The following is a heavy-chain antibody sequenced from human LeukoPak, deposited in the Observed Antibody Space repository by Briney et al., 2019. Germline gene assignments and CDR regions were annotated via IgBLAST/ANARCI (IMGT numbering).Heavy chain of an antibody. D-gene: IGHD4-17*01. CDR2: IYYSGST. Sequence: SETLSLTCTVSGGSISSGGYYWSWIRQHPGTGLEWIGYIYYSGSTYYNPSLKSRVTISVDTSKNQFSLKLSSATAADTAVYYCARVNYGDLTFDYWGQGTLVTVSS. CDR1: GGSISSGGYY. V-gene: IGHV4-31*03. CDR3: ARVNYGDLTFDY. J-gene: IGHJ4*02.